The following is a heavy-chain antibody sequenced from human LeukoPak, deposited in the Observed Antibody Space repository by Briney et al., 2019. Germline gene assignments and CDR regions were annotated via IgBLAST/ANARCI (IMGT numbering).Heavy chain of an antibody. CDR1: GFTFSSYA. V-gene: IGHV3-23*01. D-gene: IGHD3-3*01. J-gene: IGHJ5*02. CDR2: ISGSGGST. Sequence: GGSLRPSCAASGFTFSSYAMSWVRQAPGKGLEWVSAISGSGGSTYYADSVKGRFTISRDNSKQTLFLQMNSLGAADTAVYYCAKVSSGEHTFWSDFSQDKWFDPWGLGTLVTVAS. CDR3: AKVSSGEHTFWSDFSQDKWFDP.